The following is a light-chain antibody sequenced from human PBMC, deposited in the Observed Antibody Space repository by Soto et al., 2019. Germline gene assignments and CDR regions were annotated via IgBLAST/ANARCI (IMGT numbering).Light chain of an antibody. CDR1: QNISNY. CDR3: QQYGSSPWT. V-gene: IGKV3-20*01. CDR2: GAS. Sequence: IVLTQSPATLSLSPGKRATLSCRASQNISNYLIWYQQKPGQAPRLLFYGASTRATDIPARFSGTGSGTEFTLTISRLEPEDFAVYYCQQYGSSPWTFGQGTKVDIK. J-gene: IGKJ1*01.